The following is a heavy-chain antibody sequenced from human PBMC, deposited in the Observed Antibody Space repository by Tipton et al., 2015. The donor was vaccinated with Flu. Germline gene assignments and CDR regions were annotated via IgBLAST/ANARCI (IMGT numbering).Heavy chain of an antibody. J-gene: IGHJ4*02. D-gene: IGHD5-18*01. V-gene: IGHV6-1*01. CDR3: TRGFRDGFSYVFDS. CDR2: TYYESQWYS. Sequence: GLVKPSQTLSLTCAISGDSVSTNSAAWSWIRQSPSRGLEWLGRTYYESQWYSTYPPPMKSRIIISPDTSRNQFSLHLNSVTPEDTAVYYCTRGFRDGFSYVFDSWGQGTLVTVSS. CDR1: GDSVSTNSAA.